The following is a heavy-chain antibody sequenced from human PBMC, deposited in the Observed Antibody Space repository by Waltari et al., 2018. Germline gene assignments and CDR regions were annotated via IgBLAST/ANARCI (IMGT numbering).Heavy chain of an antibody. V-gene: IGHV3-74*01. D-gene: IGHD3-3*01. CDR1: GFRFGDYW. Sequence: EVHLAESGGGVVQPGGSLRLSCTGSGFRFGDYWMHWVRQAPGKGLEWVSRINVDGGYISYGDSVKGRFTISRDNAKNTVFLQLNSLRADDTAVYYCARGVLRHYGHYCDYWGQGTLVTVSS. CDR2: INVDGGYI. J-gene: IGHJ4*02. CDR3: ARGVLRHYGHYCDY.